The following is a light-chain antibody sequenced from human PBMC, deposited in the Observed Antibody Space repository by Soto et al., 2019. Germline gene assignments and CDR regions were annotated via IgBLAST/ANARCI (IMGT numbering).Light chain of an antibody. CDR2: DDN. V-gene: IGLV1-51*01. CDR1: SSNIGGNS. J-gene: IGLJ1*01. Sequence: QSVRTQRPSVSAAPGQKVTISCSGSSSNIGGNSVSWYQQLPGTAPKLLIYDDNKRPSGIPDRFSGSKSGTSATLGITGFQTGDEADYYCGSWDSSLSAYVFGTGTKVTAL. CDR3: GSWDSSLSAYV.